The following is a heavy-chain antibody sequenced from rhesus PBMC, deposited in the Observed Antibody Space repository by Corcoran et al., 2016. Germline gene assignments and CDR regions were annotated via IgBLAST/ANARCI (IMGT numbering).Heavy chain of an antibody. J-gene: IGHJ4*01. CDR2: IKNKADGGTA. D-gene: IGHD2-21*01. Sequence: VQLQESGPGLVKPSETLSLTCAVSGGSISSTYWLSWVRQAPGKGLDWVGRIKNKADGGTAAYAESVKGRFTISRDDSKNTLYLQMNSLKTEDTAVYYCARVRTGSGAIDYWGQGVLVTVSS. CDR3: ARVRTGSGAIDY. V-gene: IGHV3-16*02. CDR1: GGSISSTYW.